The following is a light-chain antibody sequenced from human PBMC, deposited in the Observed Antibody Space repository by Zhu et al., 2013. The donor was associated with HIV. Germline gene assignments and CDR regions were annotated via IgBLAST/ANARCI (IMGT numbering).Light chain of an antibody. Sequence: EIVLRQSPDTLSLSPGERATLSCKTSQTINSHYLAWYQQQPGQPPRLLIYDASNRATGIPARFSGSGSGTDFTLTISSLEPEDFAVYYCQQYGTLPKTFGQGTTV. CDR2: DAS. CDR1: QTINSHY. J-gene: IGKJ1*01. CDR3: QQYGTLPKT. V-gene: IGKV3-20*01.